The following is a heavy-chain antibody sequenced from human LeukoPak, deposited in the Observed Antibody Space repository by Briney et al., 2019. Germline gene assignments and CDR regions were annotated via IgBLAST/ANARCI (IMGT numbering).Heavy chain of an antibody. D-gene: IGHD5-18*01. Sequence: ASVKVSCKASGYTFTSYGITWVRQATGQGLEWMGWMNPNSGNTGYAQKFQGRVTITRNTSISTAYMELSSLRSEDTAVYYCARGRVQLWLGYYYYYYMDVWGKGTTVTVSS. CDR2: MNPNSGNT. J-gene: IGHJ6*03. CDR3: ARGRVQLWLGYYYYYYMDV. CDR1: GYTFTSYG. V-gene: IGHV1-8*03.